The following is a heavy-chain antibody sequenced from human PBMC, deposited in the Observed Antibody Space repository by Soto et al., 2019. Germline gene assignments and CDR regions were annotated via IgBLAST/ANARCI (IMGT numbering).Heavy chain of an antibody. J-gene: IGHJ4*02. CDR3: AKDISSGYGPFDY. V-gene: IGHV3-9*01. Sequence: GGSLRLSCAASGFTFDDYAMHWVRQAPGKGLEWVSGISWNSGSIGYADSVKGRFTISRDNAKNSLYLQMNSLRAEDTALYYCAKDISSGYGPFDYWGQGTLVTVSS. D-gene: IGHD3-22*01. CDR2: ISWNSGSI. CDR1: GFTFDDYA.